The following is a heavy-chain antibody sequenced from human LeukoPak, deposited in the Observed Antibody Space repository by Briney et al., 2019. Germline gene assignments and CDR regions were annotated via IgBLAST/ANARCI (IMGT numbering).Heavy chain of an antibody. V-gene: IGHV3-23*01. CDR2: ISGSGGST. D-gene: IGHD6-13*01. J-gene: IGHJ6*03. Sequence: GGSLRLSCAVSGFTFSNYGMSWVRQAPGKGLEWVSAISGSGGSTYYADSVKGRFTISRDNSKNTLYLQMNSLRAEDTAVYYCAKNGRGIAAALYYMDVWGKGTTVTISS. CDR1: GFTFSNYG. CDR3: AKNGRGIAAALYYMDV.